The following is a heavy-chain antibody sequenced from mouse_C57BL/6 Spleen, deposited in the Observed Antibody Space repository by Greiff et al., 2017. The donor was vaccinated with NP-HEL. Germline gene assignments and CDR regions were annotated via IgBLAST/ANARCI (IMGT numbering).Heavy chain of an antibody. V-gene: IGHV5-6*01. CDR1: GFTFSSYG. CDR2: ISSGGSYT. D-gene: IGHD1-1*01. CDR3: ARDYYYGSSQYYFDY. J-gene: IGHJ2*01. Sequence: EVQGVESGGDLVKPGGSLKLSCAASGFTFSSYGMSWVRQTPDKRLEWVATISSGGSYTYYPDSVKGRFTISRDNAKNTLYLQMSSLKSEDTAMYYCARDYYYGSSQYYFDYWGQGTTLTVSS.